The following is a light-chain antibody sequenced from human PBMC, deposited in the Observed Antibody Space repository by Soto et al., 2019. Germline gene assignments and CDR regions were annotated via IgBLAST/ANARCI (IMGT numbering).Light chain of an antibody. V-gene: IGLV2-14*01. Sequence: QSALTQPASVSGSPGQSITISCTGTSSDVDGYNYVSWYQQHPGKAPKLMIYEVSNRPSGVSNRFSGSKSGNTASLTISGLQAEDEADYYCSSYTSSSKVVFGGGTKVTVL. CDR3: SSYTSSSKVV. CDR2: EVS. CDR1: SSDVDGYNY. J-gene: IGLJ2*01.